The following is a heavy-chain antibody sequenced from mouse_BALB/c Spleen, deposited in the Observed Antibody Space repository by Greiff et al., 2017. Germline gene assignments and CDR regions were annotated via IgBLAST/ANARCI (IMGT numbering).Heavy chain of an antibody. CDR3: ARSNWGFDY. CDR1: GYTFTSYW. Sequence: QVQLQQPGAELVKPGAPVKLSCKASGYTFTSYWMNWVKQRPGRGLEWIGRIDPSDSETHYNQKFKDKATLTVDKSSSTAYIQLSSLTSEDSAVYYCARSNWGFDYWGQGTTLTVSS. J-gene: IGHJ2*01. D-gene: IGHD4-1*01. CDR2: IDPSDSET. V-gene: IGHV1-69*02.